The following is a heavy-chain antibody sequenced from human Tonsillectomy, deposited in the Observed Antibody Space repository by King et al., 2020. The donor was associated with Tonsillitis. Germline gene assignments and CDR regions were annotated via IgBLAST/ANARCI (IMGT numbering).Heavy chain of an antibody. CDR1: GFNFTKYA. V-gene: IGHV3-30*01. CDR3: ARDAAYVDTALLPDI. J-gene: IGHJ3*02. D-gene: IGHD5-18*01. CDR2: TSPDGSAI. Sequence: VQLVESGGGVVQPGRSLRLSCGASGFNFTKYAMHLVRQAPGQGLDWLALTSPDGSAIEYADSVKGRFTGSRDNSKNTLYLQRNRLRDEDTALYFCARDAAYVDTALLPDIWGQGTRVAVSS.